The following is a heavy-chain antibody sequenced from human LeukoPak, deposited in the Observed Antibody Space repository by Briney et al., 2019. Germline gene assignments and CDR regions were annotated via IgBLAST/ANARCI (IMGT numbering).Heavy chain of an antibody. CDR1: GFTFTSYS. Sequence: PGGSMRLSRAAPGFTFTSYSMNWVRQAPGKGLEWDSSISSSISYIYYADTVKARFNISREEAKNSLYLQMISLRAEGTDVYYCARDYYGSGSPYRDAFDIRGHGTIVTASS. V-gene: IGHV3-21*01. CDR3: ARDYYGSGSPYRDAFDI. D-gene: IGHD3-10*01. CDR2: ISSSISYI. J-gene: IGHJ3*02.